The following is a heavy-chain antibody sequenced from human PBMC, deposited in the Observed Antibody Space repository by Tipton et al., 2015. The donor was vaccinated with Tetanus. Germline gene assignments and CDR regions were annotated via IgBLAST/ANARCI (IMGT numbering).Heavy chain of an antibody. Sequence: TLSLTCTVSSGSISSSDYSWGWIRQPPGRGLEWIGSVDYSGSTYYNPSLRSRVAISVDTSKNHFSLKLSSVTAADTAVYYCARLSIASTGTYGLTFYYGMDVWGPGTTVPVSS. V-gene: IGHV4-39*02. J-gene: IGHJ6*02. D-gene: IGHD6-13*01. CDR3: ARLSIASTGTYGLTFYYGMDV. CDR2: VDYSGST. CDR1: SGSISSSDYS.